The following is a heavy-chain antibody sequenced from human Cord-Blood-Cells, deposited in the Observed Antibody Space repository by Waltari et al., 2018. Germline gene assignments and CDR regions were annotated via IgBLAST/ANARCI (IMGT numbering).Heavy chain of an antibody. CDR2: IIPILGIA. Sequence: QVQLVQSGAEVKKPGSSVKVSCKASGGTFSSYAISWVRQAPGQGLEWMGRIIPILGIANYAQKVQGRVTITADKSTSTAYMELSSLRSEDTAVYYCALTKFGVVIILDYWGQGTLVTVSS. J-gene: IGHJ4*02. CDR1: GGTFSSYA. CDR3: ALTKFGVVIILDY. V-gene: IGHV1-69*09. D-gene: IGHD3-3*01.